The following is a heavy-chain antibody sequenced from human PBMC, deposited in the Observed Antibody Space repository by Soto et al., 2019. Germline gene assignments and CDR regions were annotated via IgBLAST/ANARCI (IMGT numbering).Heavy chain of an antibody. J-gene: IGHJ6*02. CDR1: GGTFSSYA. CDR3: ARGACSSTSCYTLDYYYYGMDV. D-gene: IGHD2-2*02. Sequence: EASVKVSCKASGGTFSSYAISWVRQAPGQGLEWMGGIIPIFGTANYAQKFQGRVTITADESTSTAYMELSSLRSEDTAVYYCARGACSSTSCYTLDYYYYGMDVWGQGTTVTVSS. V-gene: IGHV1-69*13. CDR2: IIPIFGTA.